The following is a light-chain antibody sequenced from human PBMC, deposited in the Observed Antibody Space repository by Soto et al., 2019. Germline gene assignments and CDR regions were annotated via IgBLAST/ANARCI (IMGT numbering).Light chain of an antibody. CDR1: QSVSSGS. CDR3: QQYNNWPRGT. V-gene: IGKV3-15*01. J-gene: IGKJ3*01. CDR2: GAS. Sequence: EIVLTQSPGTLSLSPGERATLSCRASQSVSSGSLAWYQQKRGQAPRLLIYGASTRPPGIPAGFSGSGSGTEFTLTISSLQSEDFAVYYCQQYNNWPRGTFGPGTKVDIK.